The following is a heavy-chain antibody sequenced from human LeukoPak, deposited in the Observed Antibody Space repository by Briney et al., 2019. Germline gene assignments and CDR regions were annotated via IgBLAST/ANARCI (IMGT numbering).Heavy chain of an antibody. CDR1: GYTFTGYY. Sequence: ASVKVSCKASGYTFTGYYMHWVRQAPGQGLEWMGWINPNSGGTNYAQKFQGRVTMTRDTSISTAYMELSRLRSDDTAVYYCASSEEYYDFWSGYSDYHYGMDVWGQGTTVTVSS. J-gene: IGHJ6*02. CDR2: INPNSGGT. D-gene: IGHD3-3*01. V-gene: IGHV1-2*02. CDR3: ASSEEYYDFWSGYSDYHYGMDV.